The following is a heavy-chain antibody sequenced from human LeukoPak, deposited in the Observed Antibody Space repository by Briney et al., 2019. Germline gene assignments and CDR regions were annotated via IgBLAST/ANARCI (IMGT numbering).Heavy chain of an antibody. CDR1: GYTFTGYY. CDR3: ARDPYSGSHPYFDY. J-gene: IGHJ4*02. D-gene: IGHD1-26*01. Sequence: ASVKVSCKASGYTFTGYYMHWVRQAPGQGLEWMGWINPNSGGTNYAQKFQGRVTMTRDTSIGTAYMELSRLRSDDTAVYYCARDPYSGSHPYFDYWGQGTLVTVSS. CDR2: INPNSGGT. V-gene: IGHV1-2*02.